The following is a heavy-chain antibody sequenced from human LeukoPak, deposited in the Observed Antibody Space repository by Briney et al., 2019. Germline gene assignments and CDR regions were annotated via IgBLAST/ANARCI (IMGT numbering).Heavy chain of an antibody. V-gene: IGHV1-69*01. CDR2: IIPIFGTA. J-gene: IGHJ4*02. CDR3: ARMVEVRGSYYLDY. D-gene: IGHD1-26*01. Sequence: VASVTVSCKASGGTFSSYAISWVRQAPGQGLEWMGGIIPIFGTANYAQKFQGRVTITADESTSTAYMELSSLRSEDTAVYYCARMVEVRGSYYLDYWGQGTLVTVSS. CDR1: GGTFSSYA.